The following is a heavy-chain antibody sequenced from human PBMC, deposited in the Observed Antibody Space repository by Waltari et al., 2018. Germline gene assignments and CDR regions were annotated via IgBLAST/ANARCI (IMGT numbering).Heavy chain of an antibody. Sequence: QVQLVQSGPEVKKPGSSVKVSCKASGGTFTNYAITWVRQAPGQGLEWMGGIIPILVIKNYAQKFHGRITLTADASTSTAYMELSSLRSEDTALYYCATVHCSGGSCPDDALNLWGHGTLLSVSS. J-gene: IGHJ3*01. CDR2: IIPILVIK. CDR3: ATVHCSGGSCPDDALNL. D-gene: IGHD2-15*01. CDR1: GGTFTNYA. V-gene: IGHV1-69*04.